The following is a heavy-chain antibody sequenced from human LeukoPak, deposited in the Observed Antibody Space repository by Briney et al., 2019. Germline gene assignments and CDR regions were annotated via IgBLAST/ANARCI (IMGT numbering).Heavy chain of an antibody. Sequence: PGGSLRLSCAASGLTFSSYAMSWVRQAPGKGLEWVSAISGSSGHTYYAGSVKGWFTISRDNSKNTLYLQMNSLRAEDTAVYYCAKVGFSEMEWLLYSDHWGQGTLVTVSS. CDR1: GLTFSSYA. CDR3: AKVGFSEMEWLLYSDH. V-gene: IGHV3-23*01. J-gene: IGHJ4*02. D-gene: IGHD3-3*01. CDR2: ISGSSGHT.